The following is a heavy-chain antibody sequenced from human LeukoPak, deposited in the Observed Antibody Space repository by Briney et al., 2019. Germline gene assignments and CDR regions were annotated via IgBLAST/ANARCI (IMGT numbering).Heavy chain of an antibody. CDR1: GFTFSSYA. D-gene: IGHD6-6*01. CDR2: IKQDGSEK. J-gene: IGHJ5*02. CDR3: ARAIAARPVAYWFDP. V-gene: IGHV3-7*01. Sequence: GGSLRLSCAASGFTFSSYAMSWVRQAPGKGLEWVANIKQDGSEKYYVDSVKGRFTISRDNAKNSLYLQMNSLRAEDTAVYYCARAIAARPVAYWFDPWGQGTLVTVSS.